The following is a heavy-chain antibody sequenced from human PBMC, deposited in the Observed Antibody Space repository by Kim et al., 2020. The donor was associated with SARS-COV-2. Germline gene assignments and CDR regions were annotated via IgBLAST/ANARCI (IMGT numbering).Heavy chain of an antibody. CDR3: TRGGGQLVAYGLDQ. CDR2: INGDGTTT. D-gene: IGHD6-6*01. V-gene: IGHV3-74*01. Sequence: GGSLRRSCAVSGFTFSSYWMHWVRQAPGKGLVWVSRINGDGTTTTYADSVKGRFTISRDNAKNTLFLQVNSLSADDTAVYYCTRGGGQLVAYGLDQWGQG. J-gene: IGHJ4*02. CDR1: GFTFSSYW.